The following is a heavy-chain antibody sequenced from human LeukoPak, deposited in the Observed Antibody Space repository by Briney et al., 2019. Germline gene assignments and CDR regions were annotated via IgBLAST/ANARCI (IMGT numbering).Heavy chain of an antibody. CDR2: ISAYNDNT. V-gene: IGHV1-18*01. CDR3: ARDGAQRRVAYAFDI. CDR1: GYIFITYG. J-gene: IGHJ3*02. Sequence: ASVKVSCKASGYIFITYGISWVRQAPGQGLEWMRWISAYNDNTNYAQKFQGRVTMTTDTSTSTAYMELRSLRSDDTAVYYCARDGAQRRVAYAFDIWGQGTMVTVSS. D-gene: IGHD2-15*01.